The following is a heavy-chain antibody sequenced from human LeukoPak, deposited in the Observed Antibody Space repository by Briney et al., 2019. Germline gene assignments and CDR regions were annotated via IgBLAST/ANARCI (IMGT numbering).Heavy chain of an antibody. CDR3: AKDRAESGGYWAPFDY. J-gene: IGHJ4*02. D-gene: IGHD1-26*01. CDR2: ISGSGGST. CDR1: GFTFSSYA. Sequence: LAGGPLRLSCAASGFTFSSYATSWVRQAPGKGLEWVSAISGSGGSTYYADSVRGRFTISRGNSKNTLYLQMNTLRAEDTAVYYCAKDRAESGGYWAPFDYWGQGTLVTVSS. V-gene: IGHV3-23*01.